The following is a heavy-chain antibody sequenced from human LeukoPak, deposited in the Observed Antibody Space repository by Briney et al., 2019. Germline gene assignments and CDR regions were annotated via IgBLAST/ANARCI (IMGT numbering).Heavy chain of an antibody. CDR1: GFTFSSDA. CDR3: AKHPLWFGELWYPNFDY. V-gene: IGHV3-23*01. Sequence: GGSLRLSCAASGFTFSSDAMSWVRQAPGKGLEWVSAISGSGGSTYYADSVKGRFTISRDNSKNTLYLQMNSLRAEDTAVYYCAKHPLWFGELWYPNFDYWGQGTLVTVSS. J-gene: IGHJ4*02. D-gene: IGHD3-10*01. CDR2: ISGSGGST.